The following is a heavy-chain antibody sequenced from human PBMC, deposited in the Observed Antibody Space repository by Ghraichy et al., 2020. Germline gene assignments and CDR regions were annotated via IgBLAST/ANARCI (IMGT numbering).Heavy chain of an antibody. CDR3: AKDREVVATIVDY. CDR1: GFTFSSYA. Sequence: LSLTCAASGFTFSSYAMSWVRQAPGKGLEWVSAISGSGGSTYYADSVKGRFTISRDNSKNTLYLQMNSLRAEDTAVYYCAKDREVVATIVDYWGQGTLVTVSS. J-gene: IGHJ4*02. D-gene: IGHD5-12*01. V-gene: IGHV3-23*01. CDR2: ISGSGGST.